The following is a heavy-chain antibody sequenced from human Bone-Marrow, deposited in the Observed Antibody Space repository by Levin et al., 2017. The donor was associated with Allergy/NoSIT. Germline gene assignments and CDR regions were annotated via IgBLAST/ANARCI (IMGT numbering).Heavy chain of an antibody. CDR3: AREYYMDV. CDR2: VSYSGIT. Sequence: SETLSLTCTVSGGSISSGVYFWSWIRQLPGKGLEWIGYVSYSGITFYNQSLKSRIAISADTSKNLFSLNLSSVTAADTAVYYCAREYYMDVWGKGTTVTVSS. CDR1: GGSISSGVYF. J-gene: IGHJ6*03. V-gene: IGHV4-31*03.